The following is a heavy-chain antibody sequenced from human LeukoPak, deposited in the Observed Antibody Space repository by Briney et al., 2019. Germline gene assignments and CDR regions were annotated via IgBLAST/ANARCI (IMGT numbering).Heavy chain of an antibody. J-gene: IGHJ4*02. CDR3: ARDSGKELERRGPFDY. Sequence: ASVKVSCKASGGTFSSYAISWVRQAPGQGLEWMGGIIPIFGTANYAQKFQGRVTITADESTSTAYMELSSLRSEDTAVYYCARDSGKELERRGPFDYWGQGTLVTISS. V-gene: IGHV1-69*01. D-gene: IGHD1-1*01. CDR1: GGTFSSYA. CDR2: IIPIFGTA.